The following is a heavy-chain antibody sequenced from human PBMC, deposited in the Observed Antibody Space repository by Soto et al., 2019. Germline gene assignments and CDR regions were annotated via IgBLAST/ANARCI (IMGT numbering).Heavy chain of an antibody. CDR3: ARSFVEEFFDY. CDR2: IYYSGST. V-gene: IGHV4-59*01. Sequence: SETLSLTCTVSGGSISSYYWSWIRQPPGKGLEWIGYIYYSGSTNYNPSLKSRVTISVDTSKNQFSLKLSSVTAADTAVYYCARSFVEEFFDYWGQGTLVTVSS. J-gene: IGHJ4*02. CDR1: GGSISSYY.